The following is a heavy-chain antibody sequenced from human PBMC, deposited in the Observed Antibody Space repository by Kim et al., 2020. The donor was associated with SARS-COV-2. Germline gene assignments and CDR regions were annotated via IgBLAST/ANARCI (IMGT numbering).Heavy chain of an antibody. CDR3: AIDGDYYYYGMDV. Sequence: YADSVKGRLTISRDNSKNTLYLQMNSLRAEDTAVYYCAIDGDYYYYGMDVWGQGTTVTVSS. J-gene: IGHJ6*02. D-gene: IGHD4-17*01. V-gene: IGHV3-23*01.